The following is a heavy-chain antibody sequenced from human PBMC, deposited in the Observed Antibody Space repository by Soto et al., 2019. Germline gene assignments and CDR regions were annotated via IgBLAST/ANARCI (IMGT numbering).Heavy chain of an antibody. CDR2: IYYSGST. J-gene: IGHJ5*02. CDR3: ARYRVTMVRGVMRWFDP. D-gene: IGHD3-10*01. V-gene: IGHV4-30-4*02. CDR1: GGSLSRGDYY. Sequence: TSETPSLTRPFSGGSLSRGDYYWGWVRQPPGKGLEWIGYIYYSGSTYYNPSLKSRVTISVDTSKNQFSLKLSSVTAADTAVYYCARYRVTMVRGVMRWFDPWGQGTLVTVSS.